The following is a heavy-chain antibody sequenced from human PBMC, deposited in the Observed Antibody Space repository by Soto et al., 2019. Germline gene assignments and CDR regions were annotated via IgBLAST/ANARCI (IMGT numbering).Heavy chain of an antibody. V-gene: IGHV4-39*01. Sequence: SETLSLTCTVSGVSISTNSYSWGWIRQPPGKGLEWIASIPFAGSTNSNPSLRSRVTLSVDSSESHLSLRLTSVTAADTALYFCARHLMHPDYFDHWGPGALVTVSS. J-gene: IGHJ4*02. CDR2: IPFAGST. D-gene: IGHD2-8*01. CDR1: GVSISTNSYS. CDR3: ARHLMHPDYFDH.